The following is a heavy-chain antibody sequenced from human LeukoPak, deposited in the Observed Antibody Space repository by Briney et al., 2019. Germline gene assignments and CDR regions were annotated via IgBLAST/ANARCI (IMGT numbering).Heavy chain of an antibody. CDR1: GGSISSYY. CDR3: ATADEFGEQYNWFDP. CDR2: IYYSGST. D-gene: IGHD3-10*01. Sequence: SETLSLTSTVSGGSISSYYWSWIRQPPGKGLEWIGYIYYSGSTNYNPSLKSRVTISVDTSKNQFSLKLSSVTAADTAVYYCATADEFGEQYNWFDPWGQGTLVTVSS. V-gene: IGHV4-59*08. J-gene: IGHJ5*02.